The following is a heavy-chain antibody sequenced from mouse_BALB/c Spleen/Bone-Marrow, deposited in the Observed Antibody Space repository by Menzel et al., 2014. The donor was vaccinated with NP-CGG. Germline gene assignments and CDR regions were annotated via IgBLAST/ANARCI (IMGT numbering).Heavy chain of an antibody. J-gene: IGHJ2*01. Sequence: EVQRVESGGGLVQPGGSLKLSCAASGFTFSSYGMSWVRQTPDKRLELVATINSNGGSTYYPDSVKGRFTISRDNAKNTLYLQMSSLKSEDTAMYYCTRAYYWGQGTTLTVSS. CDR1: GFTFSSYG. CDR2: INSNGGST. V-gene: IGHV5-6-3*01. CDR3: TRAYY.